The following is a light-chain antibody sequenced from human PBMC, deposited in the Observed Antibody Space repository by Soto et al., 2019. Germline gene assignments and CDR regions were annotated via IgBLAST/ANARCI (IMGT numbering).Light chain of an antibody. CDR2: CAS. Sequence: TESTDSVAVSLGKRATINCKSSQSGLYRHTNKNYLAWYQQKPGQPPKLLISCASTRESGVPDRFSGCGSGTDFTLTISSLQAEDVAVYYCQQCYGSSITFGQGTRLDIK. CDR1: QSGLYRHTNKNY. J-gene: IGKJ5*01. CDR3: QQCYGSSIT. V-gene: IGKV4-1*01.